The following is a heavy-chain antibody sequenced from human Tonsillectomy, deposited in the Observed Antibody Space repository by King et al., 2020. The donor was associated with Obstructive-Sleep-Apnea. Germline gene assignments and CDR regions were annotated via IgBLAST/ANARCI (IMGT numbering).Heavy chain of an antibody. V-gene: IGHV2-5*01. Sequence: ITLQESGPTLVKPPQTLTLTCTFSGFSLSTSGVGVGWIRQPPGKALEWLALIYWNDDKRYIPSLKNRLTLTTDTSKNQVLLTMTNMDLVDTGTYYWAHLMSTVTTGWFGPWGQGILVTVSS. CDR1: GFSLSTSGVG. CDR2: IYWNDDK. J-gene: IGHJ5*02. CDR3: AHLMSTVTTGWFGP. D-gene: IGHD4-11*01.